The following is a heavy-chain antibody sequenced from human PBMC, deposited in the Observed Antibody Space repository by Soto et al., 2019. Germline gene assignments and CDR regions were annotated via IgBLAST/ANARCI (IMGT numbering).Heavy chain of an antibody. V-gene: IGHV1-69*06. CDR1: GGTFSNYA. Sequence: QVQLVQSGAEVKKPGSSVKVSCKASGGTFSNYALTWVRQAPGQGLEWMGGIIPLSGTPNYAQKFQGRVTITADKSTTTVYMELSSLRSEDTAVYYCTMGIQRRTWGQGTLVPVSS. CDR2: IIPLSGTP. CDR3: TMGIQRRT. D-gene: IGHD5-18*01. J-gene: IGHJ5*02.